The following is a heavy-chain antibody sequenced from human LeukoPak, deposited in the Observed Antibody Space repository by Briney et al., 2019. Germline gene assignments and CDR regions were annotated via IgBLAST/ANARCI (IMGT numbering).Heavy chain of an antibody. CDR1: GFTFSNAW. V-gene: IGHV3-15*01. Sequence: PGGSPRLSCAASGFTFSNAWMSWVRQAPGKGLEWVGRIKSKTDGGTTDYAAPVKGRFTISRDDSKNTLYLQMNSQKTEDTAVYYCTTDAGYKEAGGSLHQTYYYYYGMDVWGQGTTVTVYS. J-gene: IGHJ6*02. CDR3: TTDAGYKEAGGSLHQTYYYYYGMDV. CDR2: IKSKTDGGTT. D-gene: IGHD1-14*01.